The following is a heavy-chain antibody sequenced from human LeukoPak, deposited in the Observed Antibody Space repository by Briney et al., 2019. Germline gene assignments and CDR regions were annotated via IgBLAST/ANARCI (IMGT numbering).Heavy chain of an antibody. V-gene: IGHV3-7*01. CDR3: ARVSSGSGTYYPQYFDY. CDR1: GFTFRDYW. D-gene: IGHD3-10*01. J-gene: IGHJ4*02. CDR2: IKEEGVEG. Sequence: GGSLRLSCAASGFTFRDYWMSWVRQAPGKGLEWVANIKEEGVEGVYVGSVKGRFTLTRDNAKKSLCLQMNGLRAEDTAVYYCARVSSGSGTYYPQYFDYWGQGTLVTVS.